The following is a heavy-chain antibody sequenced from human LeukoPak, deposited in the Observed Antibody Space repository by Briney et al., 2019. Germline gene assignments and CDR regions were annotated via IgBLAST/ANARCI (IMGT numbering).Heavy chain of an antibody. J-gene: IGHJ2*01. CDR1: GGTFSSYA. D-gene: IGHD3-10*01. Sequence: SVKVSCKTSGGTFSSYAISWVRQAPGQGLEWMGRIIPIFGTANYAQKFQGRVTITTDESTSTAYMELSSLRSEDTAVYYCASSGSWLGHFDLWGRGTLVTVSS. CDR3: ASSGSWLGHFDL. V-gene: IGHV1-69*05. CDR2: IIPIFGTA.